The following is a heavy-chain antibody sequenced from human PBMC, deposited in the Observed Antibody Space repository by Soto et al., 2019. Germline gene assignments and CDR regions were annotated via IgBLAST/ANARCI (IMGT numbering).Heavy chain of an antibody. CDR1: GFTFSSYG. Sequence: VQLVESGGGVVQPGRSLRLSCAASGFTFSSYGMHWVRQAPGKGLEWVAVISYDGSNKYYADSVKGRFTISRDNSKNTLHLQMNSLRAEDTAVYYRAHYDFWSGYYVWGQGTLVTVSS. CDR2: ISYDGSNK. CDR3: AHYDFWSGYYV. V-gene: IGHV3-30*03. D-gene: IGHD3-3*01. J-gene: IGHJ4*02.